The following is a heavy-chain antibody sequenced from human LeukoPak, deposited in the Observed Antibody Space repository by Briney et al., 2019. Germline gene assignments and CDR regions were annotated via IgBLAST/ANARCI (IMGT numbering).Heavy chain of an antibody. Sequence: ASVKVSCKASGYTFTSYDINWVRQATGQGLEWMGWMNPNSGNTGYAQKFQGRVTITRNTSISTAYMELSSLRSEDTAVYYCARDRRRGQQLVFDAFDIWGQGTMVTVSS. CDR3: ARDRRRGQQLVFDAFDI. CDR2: MNPNSGNT. D-gene: IGHD6-13*01. CDR1: GYTFTSYD. V-gene: IGHV1-8*03. J-gene: IGHJ3*02.